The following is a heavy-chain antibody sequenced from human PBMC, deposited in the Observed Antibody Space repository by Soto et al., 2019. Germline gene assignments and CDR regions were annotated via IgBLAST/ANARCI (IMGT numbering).Heavy chain of an antibody. Sequence: PSETLSLTCTVSGGSIRSSSYYWGWIRQPPGKGLEWIGSIYYSGSTYYNPSLKSRVTISVDTSKNQFSLKLSSVTAADTAVYYCASTPSYLRTPLPFDYWGQGTLVTVSS. J-gene: IGHJ4*02. V-gene: IGHV4-39*01. CDR2: IYYSGST. D-gene: IGHD1-26*01. CDR1: GGSIRSSSYY. CDR3: ASTPSYLRTPLPFDY.